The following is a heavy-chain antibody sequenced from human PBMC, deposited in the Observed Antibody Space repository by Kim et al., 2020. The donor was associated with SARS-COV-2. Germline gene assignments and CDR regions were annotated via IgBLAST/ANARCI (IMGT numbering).Heavy chain of an antibody. Sequence: SETLSLTCTVSGGSISSYYWSWIRQPPGKGLEWIGYIYYSGSTNYNPSLKSRVTISVDTSKNQFSLKLSSVTAADTAVYYCARAIAVAGPWFDPWGQGTLVTVSS. CDR1: GGSISSYY. CDR3: ARAIAVAGPWFDP. V-gene: IGHV4-59*13. CDR2: IYYSGST. J-gene: IGHJ5*02. D-gene: IGHD6-19*01.